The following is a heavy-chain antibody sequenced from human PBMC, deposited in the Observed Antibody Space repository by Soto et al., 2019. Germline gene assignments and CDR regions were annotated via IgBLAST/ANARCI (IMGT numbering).Heavy chain of an antibody. CDR3: ARARIVAAVTIIDY. J-gene: IGHJ4*02. CDR2: IYHTGNT. D-gene: IGHD6-25*01. Sequence: SETLSLTCAVSGYSISGGYYGGWIRQPPGKGLEWSGSIYHTGNTYYSPSLESRVTISVDTSKSHFSLRLTSVTAADTAVYYCARARIVAAVTIIDYWGQGTLVTVSS. CDR1: GYSISGGYY. V-gene: IGHV4-38-2*01.